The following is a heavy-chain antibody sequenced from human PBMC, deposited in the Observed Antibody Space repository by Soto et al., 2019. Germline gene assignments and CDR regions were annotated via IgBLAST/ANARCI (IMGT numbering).Heavy chain of an antibody. CDR2: IYHSGST. D-gene: IGHD2-15*01. CDR1: GGCISSGGYS. CDR3: ARENNVLPGGYFDY. V-gene: IGHV4-30-2*01. J-gene: IGHJ4*02. Sequence: PSETLSLTCAVAGGCISSGGYSWIWIRQPPGKGLEWIGYIYHSGSTYYNPSLKSRVTISVDRSKNQFSLKLSSVTAADTAVYYCARENNVLPGGYFDYWGQGTLVNVS.